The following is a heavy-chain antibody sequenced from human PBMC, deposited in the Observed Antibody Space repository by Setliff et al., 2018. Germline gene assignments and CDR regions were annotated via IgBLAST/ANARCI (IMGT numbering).Heavy chain of an antibody. J-gene: IGHJ6*03. D-gene: IGHD6-6*01. CDR2: TIPMFGTT. V-gene: IGHV1-69*05. Sequence: ASVKVSCKASGGTFSSYGISWVRQAPGQGLEWMGGTIPMFGTTYYARKFQGRVTIITDESTSTAYMQLSSLGSEDTAVYYCVREGVHSRSSTDYRYYMDVWGKGTTVTVSS. CDR3: VREGVHSRSSTDYRYYMDV. CDR1: GGTFSSYG.